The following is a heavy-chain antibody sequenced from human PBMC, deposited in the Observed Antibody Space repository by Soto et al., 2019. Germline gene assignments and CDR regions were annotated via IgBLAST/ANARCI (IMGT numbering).Heavy chain of an antibody. D-gene: IGHD2-15*01. CDR1: GFTFSNYA. J-gene: IGHJ4*02. CDR3: AKGACSGGSCYGTDY. V-gene: IGHV3-23*01. CDR2: ISIGGGT. Sequence: GGSLRLSCAASGFTFSNYAMRWVRQAPGKGLEWVSTISIGGGTYYADSVKDRFTISRDNSKNTLYLQMDSLRDEDTAVYFCAKGACSGGSCYGTDYWGQGTLVTVSS.